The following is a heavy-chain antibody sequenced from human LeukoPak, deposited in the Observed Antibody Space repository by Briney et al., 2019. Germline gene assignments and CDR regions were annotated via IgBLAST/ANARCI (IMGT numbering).Heavy chain of an antibody. CDR3: ATGPYTAYLY. J-gene: IGHJ4*02. CDR1: GFTFSTYP. CDR2: IADDGKDK. D-gene: IGHD2-2*02. Sequence: GGSLRLSCAASGFTFSTYPMHWVRQAPGKGLEWVAVIADDGKDKHYVESVKGRFTISRDNSKNTLYLQMKSLRAEDTAVYYCATGPYTAYLYWGQGTLVTVSS. V-gene: IGHV3-30*04.